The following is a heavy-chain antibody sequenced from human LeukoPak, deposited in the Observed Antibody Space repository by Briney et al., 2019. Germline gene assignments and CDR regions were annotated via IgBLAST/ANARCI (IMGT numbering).Heavy chain of an antibody. D-gene: IGHD6-19*01. J-gene: IGHJ4*02. CDR3: ARGPGIAVAGTFDY. V-gene: IGHV3-64*01. Sequence: GGSLRLSCAASGFTFSSYAMHWVRQAPGKGLEYVSAISSNGGSTFYANSVKGRFTISRDNSKNTLYLQMGSLRAEDMAVYYCARGPGIAVAGTFDYWDQGTLVTVSS. CDR2: ISSNGGST. CDR1: GFTFSSYA.